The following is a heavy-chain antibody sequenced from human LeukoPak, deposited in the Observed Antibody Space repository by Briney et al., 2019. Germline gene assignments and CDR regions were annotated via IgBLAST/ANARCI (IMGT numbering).Heavy chain of an antibody. D-gene: IGHD5-24*01. Sequence: TGGSLRLSCAASGLTFNSYAMTWVRQAPGKGLEWVSAISRSGGSTNYADSVKGRFTISRDNSKNTVYLQMNSLRAEDTAVYYCARWGVGRLQFSDAFDIWGQGTMVTVSS. CDR3: ARWGVGRLQFSDAFDI. CDR2: ISRSGGST. V-gene: IGHV3-23*01. CDR1: GLTFNSYA. J-gene: IGHJ3*02.